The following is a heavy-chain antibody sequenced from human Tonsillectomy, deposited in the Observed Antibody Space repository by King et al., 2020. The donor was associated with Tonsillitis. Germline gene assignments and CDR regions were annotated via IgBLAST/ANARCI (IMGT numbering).Heavy chain of an antibody. CDR3: ERAGLCGGDCYYFDY. Sequence: VQLVESGGGLVQPGGSLRLSCAASGFTFSSYDMHWVRQATGKGLEWVSAIATATDTYYPGSVKGRFTISRENAKNSLYLQMNSLRAGDTGVYYCERAGLCGGDCYYFDYWGQGTLVTVSS. CDR1: GFTFSSYD. D-gene: IGHD2-21*02. CDR2: IATATDT. J-gene: IGHJ4*02. V-gene: IGHV3-13*01.